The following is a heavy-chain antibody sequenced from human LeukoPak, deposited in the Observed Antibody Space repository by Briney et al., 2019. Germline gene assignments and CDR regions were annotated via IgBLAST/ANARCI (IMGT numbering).Heavy chain of an antibody. CDR2: MNPNSGDT. J-gene: IGHJ4*02. CDR3: ARGLGTYDSSELTWPMISF. V-gene: IGHV1-8*01. CDR1: GYTFTSYE. D-gene: IGHD3-22*01. Sequence: WATVKVSCTASGYTFTSYEINWVRQATGQGLEWMGWMNPNSGDTAYAQKFQGRITMTRSTSISTAYMELSSLRSDDTAVYYCARGLGTYDSSELTWPMISFWGQGTLVTVSS.